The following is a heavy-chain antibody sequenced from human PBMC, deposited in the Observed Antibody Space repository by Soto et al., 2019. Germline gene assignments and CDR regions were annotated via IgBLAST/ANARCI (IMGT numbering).Heavy chain of an antibody. CDR1: GGSISSSNW. J-gene: IGHJ5*02. CDR3: ARLTTLAAAGKNWFDP. V-gene: IGHV4-4*02. D-gene: IGHD6-13*01. Sequence: TLSLTCAVSGGSISSSNWWSWVRQPPGKGLEWIGEIYHSGSTNYDPSLKSRGTISVDKSKSQFSLKLSSVTAADTAVYYCARLTTLAAAGKNWFDPWGQGTLVTVSS. CDR2: IYHSGST.